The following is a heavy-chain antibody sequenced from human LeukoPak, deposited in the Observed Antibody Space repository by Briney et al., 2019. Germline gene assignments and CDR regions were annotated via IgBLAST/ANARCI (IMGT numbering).Heavy chain of an antibody. J-gene: IGHJ6*02. D-gene: IGHD1-1*01. CDR3: ASYNPGYYYYGMDV. CDR1: GGSISSSNW. CDR2: IYHSGST. V-gene: IGHV4-4*02. Sequence: SKTLSLTCAVSGGSISSSNWWSWVRQPPGKGLEWIGEIYHSGSTNYNPSLKSRVTISVDKSKNQFSLKLSSVTAADTAVYYCASYNPGYYYYGMDVWGQGTTVTVSS.